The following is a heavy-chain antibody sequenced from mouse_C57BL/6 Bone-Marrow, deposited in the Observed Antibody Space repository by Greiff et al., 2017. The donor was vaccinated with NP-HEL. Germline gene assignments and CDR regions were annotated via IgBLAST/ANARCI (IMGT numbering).Heavy chain of an antibody. J-gene: IGHJ4*01. CDR3: ARQWPYYGSRDYAMDY. CDR2: IWSDGST. CDR1: GFSLTSYG. D-gene: IGHD1-1*01. V-gene: IGHV2-6-1*01. Sequence: QVQLKESGPGLVAPSQSLSITCTVSGFSLTSYGVHWVRQPPGKGLEWLVVIWSDGSTTYNSALKSRLSISKDNSKSQVFLKMNSLQTDDTAMYYCARQWPYYGSRDYAMDYWGQGTSVTVSS.